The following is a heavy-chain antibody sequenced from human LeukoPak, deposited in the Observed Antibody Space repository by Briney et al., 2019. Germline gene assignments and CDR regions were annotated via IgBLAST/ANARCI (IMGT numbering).Heavy chain of an antibody. Sequence: PGGSLRLSCAASGFTFSSYGMNWARQAPGKGMVWVSSISTSCSYIYYTDSVMRGFTIHSDNSENTVYLQMNSLRAEDTALYSCAKDSGSIHFMGCGQGILVTVSS. J-gene: IGHJ4*02. CDR2: ISTSCSYI. CDR3: AKDSGSIHFMG. V-gene: IGHV3-21*04. CDR1: GFTFSSYG. D-gene: IGHD3-10*01.